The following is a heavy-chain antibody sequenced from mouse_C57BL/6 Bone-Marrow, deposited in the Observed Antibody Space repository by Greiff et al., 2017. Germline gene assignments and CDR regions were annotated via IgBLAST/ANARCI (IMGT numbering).Heavy chain of an antibody. D-gene: IGHD2-3*01. CDR1: GYTFTSYW. CDR2: IDPSDSYT. J-gene: IGHJ2*01. Sequence: VQLQQPGAELVRPGTSVKLSCKASGYTFTSYWMHWVKQRPGQGLEWIGVIDPSDSYTNYNPKFKGKATLTVDTSSSTAYMQLSSLTSEDSAVYYCARRWLLPDYWGQGTTLTVSS. CDR3: ARRWLLPDY. V-gene: IGHV1-59*01.